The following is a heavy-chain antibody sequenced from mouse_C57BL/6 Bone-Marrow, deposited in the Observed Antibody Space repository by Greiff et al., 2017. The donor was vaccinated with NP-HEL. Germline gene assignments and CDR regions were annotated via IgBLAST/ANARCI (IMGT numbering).Heavy chain of an antibody. J-gene: IGHJ3*01. CDR2: IFPGSGST. V-gene: IGHV1-75*01. CDR1: GYTFPDYY. Sequence: VQRVASGPVLVKPGASVKISCKASGYTFPDYYINWVKQRPGQGLEWIGWIFPGSGSTYYNEKFKGKATLTVDKSSSTAYMLLSSLTSEDSAVYFCAGGVVFAYWGQGTLVTVSA. D-gene: IGHD1-1*02. CDR3: AGGVVFAY.